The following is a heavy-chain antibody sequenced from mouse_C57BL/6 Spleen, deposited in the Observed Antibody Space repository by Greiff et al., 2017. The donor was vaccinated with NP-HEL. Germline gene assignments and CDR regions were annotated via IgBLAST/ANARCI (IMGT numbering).Heavy chain of an antibody. V-gene: IGHV14-4*01. D-gene: IGHD2-5*01. CDR3: TTGSNGNY. CDR1: GFNIKDDY. Sequence: VQLQQSGAELVRPGASVKLSCTASGFNIKDDYMHWVKQRPEQGLEWIGWIDPENGDTEYASKFQGKATITADTSSNTAYLQLSSLTSEDTAVYYCTTGSNGNYWGQGTTLTVSS. J-gene: IGHJ2*01. CDR2: IDPENGDT.